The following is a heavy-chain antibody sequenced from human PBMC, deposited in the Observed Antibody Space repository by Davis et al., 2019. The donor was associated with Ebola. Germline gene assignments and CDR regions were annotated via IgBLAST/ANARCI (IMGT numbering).Heavy chain of an antibody. Sequence: SETLSLTCTVSGGSISSHYWSWIRQPPGKGLEWIGYIYYTGGTNYNPSLKSRLIISVDTSKNQFSLNLSSVTASDTAVYYCARADGDYVHFDYWGQGILVTVSS. J-gene: IGHJ4*02. D-gene: IGHD4-17*01. V-gene: IGHV4-59*11. CDR3: ARADGDYVHFDY. CDR1: GGSISSHY. CDR2: IYYTGGT.